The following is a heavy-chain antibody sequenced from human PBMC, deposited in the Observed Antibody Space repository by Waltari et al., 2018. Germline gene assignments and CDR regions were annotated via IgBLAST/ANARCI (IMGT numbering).Heavy chain of an antibody. CDR1: GLTLRSYN. CDR2: ISSSTTTI. CDR3: ARVVSPAYWYFDL. J-gene: IGHJ2*01. V-gene: IGHV3-48*02. D-gene: IGHD2-15*01. Sequence: EVQLVESGGGLVQPVGSPRPSFAVAGLTLRSYNRNWVRQAPGKGLEWVSYISSSTTTIYYADSVKGRFTISRDNAKNSLYLRMDSLRDEDTAMYYCARVVSPAYWYFDLWGRGTLVTVSS.